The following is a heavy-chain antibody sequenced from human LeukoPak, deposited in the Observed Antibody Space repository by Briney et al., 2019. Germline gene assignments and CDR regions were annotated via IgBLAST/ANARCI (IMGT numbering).Heavy chain of an antibody. V-gene: IGHV3-33*01. CDR1: GFTFSSYG. CDR2: IWYDGSNK. Sequence: GRSLRLSCAASGFTFSSYGMHWVRQAPGKGLEWVAVIWYDGSNKYYADSVKGRFTISRDNSKNTLYLQMNSLRAEDTAVYYCARDQRYSSGWYQFYWYFDLWGRGTLVTVSS. J-gene: IGHJ2*01. CDR3: ARDQRYSSGWYQFYWYFDL. D-gene: IGHD6-19*01.